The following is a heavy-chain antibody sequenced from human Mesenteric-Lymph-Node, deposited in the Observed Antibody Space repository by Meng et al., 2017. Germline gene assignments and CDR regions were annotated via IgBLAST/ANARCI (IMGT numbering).Heavy chain of an antibody. CDR3: ATDINPSMVRGVILLRLDI. D-gene: IGHD3-10*01. Sequence: ASVKVSCKVSGYTLTELSMHWVRQAPGKGLEWMGGFDPEDGETIYAQKFQGRVTMTEDTSTDTAYMELSSLRSEDTAVYYCATDINPSMVRGVILLRLDIWDQGTMVTVSS. J-gene: IGHJ3*02. CDR1: GYTLTELS. CDR2: FDPEDGET. V-gene: IGHV1-24*01.